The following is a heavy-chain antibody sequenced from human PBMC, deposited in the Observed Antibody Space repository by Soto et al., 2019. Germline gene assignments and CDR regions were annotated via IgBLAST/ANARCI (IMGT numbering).Heavy chain of an antibody. CDR3: AKDKYYYDSSGYSRTSAPYYYYGMDV. J-gene: IGHJ6*02. V-gene: IGHV3-30*18. CDR2: ISYDGSNK. D-gene: IGHD3-22*01. CDR1: GFTFSSYG. Sequence: WGSLRLSCAASGFTFSSYGMHWVRQAPGKGLEWVAVISYDGSNKYYADSVKGRFTISRDNSKNTLYLQMNSLRAEDTAVYYCAKDKYYYDSSGYSRTSAPYYYYGMDVWGQGTTVTVS.